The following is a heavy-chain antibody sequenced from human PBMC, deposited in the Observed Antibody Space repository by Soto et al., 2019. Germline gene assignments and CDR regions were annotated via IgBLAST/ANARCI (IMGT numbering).Heavy chain of an antibody. V-gene: IGHV3-30*04. CDR1: GFTFSRYA. CDR2: ISRGGTNK. Sequence: GSLRLSCAASGFTFSRYAIHWVRQAPGKGLEWVAVISRGGTNKYYVDSVKGRFTISRDNSRNTLYLQMNSLRHEDAAVYYCARSRSGAVADSFDFWGQGTLVTVSS. D-gene: IGHD3-10*01. CDR3: ARSRSGAVADSFDF. J-gene: IGHJ4*02.